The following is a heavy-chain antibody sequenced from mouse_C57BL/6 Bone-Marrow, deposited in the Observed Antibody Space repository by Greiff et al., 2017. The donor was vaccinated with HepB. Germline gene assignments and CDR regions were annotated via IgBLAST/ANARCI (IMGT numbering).Heavy chain of an antibody. CDR2: ISDGGSYT. V-gene: IGHV5-4*03. D-gene: IGHD1-1*01. Sequence: EVKVVESGGGLVKPGGSLKLSCAASGFTFSSYAMSWVRQTPEERLEWVATISDGGSYTYYPDNVKGRFTISRDNAKNNLYLQLSHLKSEDTAMYYCASADGSSYYFDYWGQGTTLTVSS. CDR3: ASADGSSYYFDY. CDR1: GFTFSSYA. J-gene: IGHJ2*01.